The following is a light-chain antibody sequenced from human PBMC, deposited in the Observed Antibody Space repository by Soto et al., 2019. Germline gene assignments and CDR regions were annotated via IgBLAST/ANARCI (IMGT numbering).Light chain of an antibody. CDR2: EVN. Sequence: QSALIQPASVSGSPGQSLIISCTGTGGDFGSSTYVSWYQQHSDKAPKVVIYEVNKRPSGVSSRFSGAKSGSTASLTISGIQGDDEATYFCSSYTTTNSWVFGGGTKVTVL. CDR3: SSYTTTNSWV. CDR1: GGDFGSSTY. J-gene: IGLJ3*02. V-gene: IGLV2-14*01.